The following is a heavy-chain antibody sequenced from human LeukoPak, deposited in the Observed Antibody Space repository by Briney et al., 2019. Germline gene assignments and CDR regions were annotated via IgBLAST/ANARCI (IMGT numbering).Heavy chain of an antibody. D-gene: IGHD6-6*01. V-gene: IGHV4-30-4*01. CDR3: ARDTLAARPGGDYYYGMDV. J-gene: IGHJ6*02. CDR1: GGSISSGDYY. CDR2: IYYSGST. Sequence: KPSQALSLTCTVSGGSISSGDYYWSWIRQPPGKGLEWIGYIYYSGSTYYNPSLKSRVTISVDTSNNQFSLKLSSVTAADTAVYYCARDTLAARPGGDYYYGMDVWGQGTTVTFFS.